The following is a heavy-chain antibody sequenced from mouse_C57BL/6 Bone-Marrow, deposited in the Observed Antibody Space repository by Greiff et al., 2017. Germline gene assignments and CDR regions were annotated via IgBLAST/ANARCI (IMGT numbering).Heavy chain of an antibody. CDR1: GYSFTGYF. CDR3: ARVVYYYGSSPEGYALDY. J-gene: IGHJ4*01. V-gene: IGHV1-20*01. D-gene: IGHD1-1*01. Sequence: VQLKESGPELVQPGDSVKISCKASGYSFTGYFMNWVMQSHGQSLEWIGRINPYNGDTFYNQKFKGKATLTVDKSSSTAHMELRSLTSEDTAVYYCARVVYYYGSSPEGYALDYWGQGTSVTVSS. CDR2: INPYNGDT.